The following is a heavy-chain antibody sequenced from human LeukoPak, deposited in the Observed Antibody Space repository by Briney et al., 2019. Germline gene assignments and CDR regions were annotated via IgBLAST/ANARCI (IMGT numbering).Heavy chain of an antibody. J-gene: IGHJ6*02. D-gene: IGHD5-18*01. CDR1: GFTFSSDE. Sequence: GGSLRLSCAASGFTFSSDEMNWVRQVPGKGLEWVSYISSSGRTRYYADSVKGRFTISRENAKNSLYLQMDSLRAEDTALYYCARGYIVRGMDVWGQGTTVIVSS. CDR2: ISSSGRTR. CDR3: ARGYIVRGMDV. V-gene: IGHV3-48*03.